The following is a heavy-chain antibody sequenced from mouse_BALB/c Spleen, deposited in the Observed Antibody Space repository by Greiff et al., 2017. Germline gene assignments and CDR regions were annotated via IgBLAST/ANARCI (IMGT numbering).Heavy chain of an antibody. Sequence: SGAELARPGASVKLSCKASGYTFTSYWMQWVKQRPGQGLEWIGAIYPGDGDTRYTQKFKGKATLTADKSSSTAYMQLSSLASEDSAVYYCAREDDGYYEGMDYWGQGTSVTVSS. CDR3: AREDDGYYEGMDY. CDR1: GYTFTSYW. J-gene: IGHJ4*01. D-gene: IGHD2-3*01. CDR2: IYPGDGDT. V-gene: IGHV1-87*01.